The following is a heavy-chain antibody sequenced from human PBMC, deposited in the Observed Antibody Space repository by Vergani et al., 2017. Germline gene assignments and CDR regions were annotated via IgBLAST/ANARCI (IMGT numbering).Heavy chain of an antibody. CDR2: ISAYNGNT. CDR1: GYTFTSYG. D-gene: IGHD3-3*01. J-gene: IGHJ6*03. CDR3: ARALTIFGVVSPSRNYDYYMDV. V-gene: IGHV1-18*01. Sequence: QVQLVQSGAEVKKPGASVKVSCKASGYTFTSYGISWVRQAPGQGLEWMGWISAYNGNTNYAQKLQGRVTMATHPSPGTAYMELRSLRSDDTAVYYCARALTIFGVVSPSRNYDYYMDVWGKGTTVTVSS.